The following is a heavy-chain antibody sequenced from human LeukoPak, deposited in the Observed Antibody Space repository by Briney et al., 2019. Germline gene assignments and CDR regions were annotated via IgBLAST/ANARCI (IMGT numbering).Heavy chain of an antibody. CDR2: IYYGGST. J-gene: IGHJ4*02. CDR1: GGSISSYY. D-gene: IGHD3-22*01. Sequence: SETLSLTCTVSGGSISSYYWSWIRQPPGKGLEWIGYIYYGGSTNYNPSLKSRVTISVDTSKNQFSLKLSSVTAADTAVYYCARGREEFYYDSSGYYYFDHWGQGTLVTVSP. CDR3: ARGREEFYYDSSGYYYFDH. V-gene: IGHV4-59*01.